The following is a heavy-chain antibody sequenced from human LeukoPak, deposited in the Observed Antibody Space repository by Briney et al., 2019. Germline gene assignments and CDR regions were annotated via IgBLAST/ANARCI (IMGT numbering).Heavy chain of an antibody. CDR2: IYYSGST. J-gene: IGHJ6*03. D-gene: IGHD3-10*01. Sequence: SETLSLTCTVSGGSISSYYWSWIRQPPGKGLEWIGYIYYSGSTNYNPSLKSRVTISVDTSKNQFSLKLSSVTAADTAVYYCANGSGADYRAYMDVWGKGTTVTMSS. CDR3: ANGSGADYRAYMDV. CDR1: GGSISSYY. V-gene: IGHV4-59*08.